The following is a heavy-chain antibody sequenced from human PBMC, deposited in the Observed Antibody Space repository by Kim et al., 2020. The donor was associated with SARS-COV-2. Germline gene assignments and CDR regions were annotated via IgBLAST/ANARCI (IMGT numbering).Heavy chain of an antibody. CDR1: GVSIGSYY. Sequence: SETLSLTCTLSGVSIGSYYWSWIRQSPGKGLELIGYVFYSGSAKYNPSFESRFTISVDTSKAQFSLNLKSVTAADTAMYYCARGIVSLSGNEWLPIFDYWGHGTLVTGSS. CDR2: VFYSGSA. D-gene: IGHD2-15*01. CDR3: ARGIVSLSGNEWLPIFDY. V-gene: IGHV4-59*13. J-gene: IGHJ4*01.